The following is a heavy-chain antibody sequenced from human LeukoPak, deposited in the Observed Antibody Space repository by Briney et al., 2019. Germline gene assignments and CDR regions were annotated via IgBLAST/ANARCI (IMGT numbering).Heavy chain of an antibody. D-gene: IGHD2-15*01. Sequence: GGSLRLSCAASGVVFSTYWMTWVRQAPGKGLEFVASIKPDGSETYYVDSVKGRFTISRDNTKNLVFLQMKSLRGEDAAVYHCGGFGYEAAIDLWGQGTLVTVSS. CDR2: IKPDGSET. V-gene: IGHV3-7*01. CDR1: GVVFSTYW. J-gene: IGHJ4*02. CDR3: GGFGYEAAIDL.